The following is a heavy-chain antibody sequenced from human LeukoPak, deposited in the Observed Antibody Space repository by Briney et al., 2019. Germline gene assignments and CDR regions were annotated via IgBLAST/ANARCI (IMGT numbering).Heavy chain of an antibody. D-gene: IGHD4-17*01. CDR1: GFTFSGYA. CDR3: VKDKDYGDSLPFDC. Sequence: SGGSLRLSCVASGFTFSGYAMSWVRQAPGKGLEWVSAIIGSGDATYYADSVQGRFTISRDNSENTVYLQMTSLRAEDTAIYYCVKDKDYGDSLPFDCWGQGTLVTVSS. J-gene: IGHJ4*02. V-gene: IGHV3-23*01. CDR2: IIGSGDAT.